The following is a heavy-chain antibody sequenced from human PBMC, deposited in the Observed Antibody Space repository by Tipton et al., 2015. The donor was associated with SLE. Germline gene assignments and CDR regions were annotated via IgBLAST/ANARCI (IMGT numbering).Heavy chain of an antibody. Sequence: SLRLSCAASGFTFSSYGMHWVRQAPGKGLEWVAVIWYDGSNKYYPDSVKGRFTISRDNSKNTLYLQMNSLRAEDTAVYYCAKPGGFCTGCVCPPSYYGMDVWGQGTTVTVSS. D-gene: IGHD2-8*02. CDR3: AKPGGFCTGCVCPPSYYGMDV. CDR1: GFTFSSYG. V-gene: IGHV3-33*06. J-gene: IGHJ6*02. CDR2: IWYDGSNK.